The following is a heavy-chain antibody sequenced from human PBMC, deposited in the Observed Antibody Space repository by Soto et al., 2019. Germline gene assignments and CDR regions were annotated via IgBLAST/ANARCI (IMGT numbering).Heavy chain of an antibody. CDR2: INHSGSA. D-gene: IGHD3-10*01. CDR3: AREVPSRYFAL. J-gene: IGHJ2*01. CDR1: GGSFSDYY. Sequence: QVRLQQWGAGLLKPSETRPLTCAVYGGSFSDYYWTWVRQPPGKGLEWIGEINHSGSANYNPSLKTRVTISVDTSKNQFSLKLNSVTAADTAVYYCAREVPSRYFALWGRGTPVTVSS. V-gene: IGHV4-34*01.